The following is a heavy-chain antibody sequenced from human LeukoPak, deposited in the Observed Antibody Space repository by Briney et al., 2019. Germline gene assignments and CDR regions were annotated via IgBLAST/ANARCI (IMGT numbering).Heavy chain of an antibody. CDR3: AKFEGATIPGWFNDY. V-gene: IGHV3-23*01. D-gene: IGHD6-19*01. J-gene: IGHJ4*02. CDR1: GITLSNYG. Sequence: GGSLRLSCAVSGITLSNYGMSWVRQAPGKGLEWVAGISGSGGTTNYADSVKGRFTISRDNPKNTLYLQMNSLRTEDTAVYFCAKFEGATIPGWFNDYWGQGILVTVSS. CDR2: ISGSGGTT.